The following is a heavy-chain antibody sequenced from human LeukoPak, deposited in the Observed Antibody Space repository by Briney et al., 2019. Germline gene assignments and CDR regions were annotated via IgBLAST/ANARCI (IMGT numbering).Heavy chain of an antibody. CDR1: GFAFSNYA. J-gene: IGHJ4*02. CDR2: LSGGGDSR. V-gene: IGHV3-23*01. CDR3: AKDILGVVITHLDY. D-gene: IGHD3-22*01. Sequence: GGSLRLSCAASGFAFSNYAMSWVRQAPGKGLEWVSSLSGGGDSRYYADSVKGRFTISRDNSKNTLYLQMNSLRAEDTAVYYCAKDILGVVITHLDYWGQGTLVTVSS.